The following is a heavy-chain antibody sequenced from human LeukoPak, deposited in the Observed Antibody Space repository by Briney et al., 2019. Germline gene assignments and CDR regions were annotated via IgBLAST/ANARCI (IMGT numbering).Heavy chain of an antibody. CDR2: ISGSGGST. J-gene: IGHJ4*02. V-gene: IGHV3-23*01. Sequence: GGSLRLSCAASGFTFSSYAMSWVRQAPGKGLEWVSAISGSGGSTYYVDSVKGQFTISRDNSKNTLYLQMNSLRAEDTAVYYCAKVAIFGVVIPFDFDYWGQGTLVTVSS. D-gene: IGHD3-3*01. CDR3: AKVAIFGVVIPFDFDY. CDR1: GFTFSSYA.